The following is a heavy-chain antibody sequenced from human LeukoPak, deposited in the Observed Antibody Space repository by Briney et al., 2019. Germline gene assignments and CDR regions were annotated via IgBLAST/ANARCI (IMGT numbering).Heavy chain of an antibody. J-gene: IGHJ4*02. D-gene: IGHD3-22*01. V-gene: IGHV4-31*03. CDR1: GGSVNSGNYY. CDR3: ARVRGVVVITGYYFDY. CDR2: IFYSGST. Sequence: PSQTLSLTCTVSGGSVNSGNYYWSWIRQHPGKGLEWIGSIFYSGSTYYNPSLRSRVTISVVASKNQFSLKLSSVTAADTAVYYCARVRGVVVITGYYFDYWGQGTLVTVSS.